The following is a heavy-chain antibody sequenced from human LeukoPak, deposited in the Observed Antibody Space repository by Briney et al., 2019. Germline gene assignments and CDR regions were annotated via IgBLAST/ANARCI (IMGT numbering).Heavy chain of an antibody. CDR1: GFTFSNYG. V-gene: IGHV3-30*02. J-gene: IGHJ1*01. D-gene: IGHD4-17*01. Sequence: PGGSLRLSCAASGFTFSNYGMHWVRQAPGKGLEWVALISFDGSQKYYADSVKGRFTISRDNSKSTVYLQMNSLRVEDAAVYYCASGAAPHGDSPAEYFQHWGQGTLVTVPS. CDR2: ISFDGSQK. CDR3: ASGAAPHGDSPAEYFQH.